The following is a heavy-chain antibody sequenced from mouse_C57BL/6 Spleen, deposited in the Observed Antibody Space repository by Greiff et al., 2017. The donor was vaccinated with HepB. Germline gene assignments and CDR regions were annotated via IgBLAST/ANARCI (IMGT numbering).Heavy chain of an antibody. CDR2: IDPSDSYT. J-gene: IGHJ1*03. CDR3: ARSPYGSSYLYFDV. V-gene: IGHV1-69*01. CDR1: GYTFTSYW. D-gene: IGHD1-1*01. Sequence: QVQLQQPGAELVMPGASVKLSCKASGYTFTSYWMHWVKQRPGQGLEWIGEIDPSDSYTNYSQKFKGKSTLTVDKSSSTAYMQLSSLTSEDSAVYYWARSPYGSSYLYFDVWGTGTTVTFSS.